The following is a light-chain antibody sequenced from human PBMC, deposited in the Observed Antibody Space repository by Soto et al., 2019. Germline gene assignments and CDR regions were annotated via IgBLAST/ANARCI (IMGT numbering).Light chain of an antibody. CDR1: SSNIGSNT. CDR2: SNN. Sequence: QSVLTQPPSASGTPGQRVTISCSGSSSNIGSNTVNWYQQLPGTAPKLLIYSNNQRPSGVPDRFSGSKSGTSASLAISGLQSEAEADYYCAAWDDSLNGNYVFGTGTQLTVL. J-gene: IGLJ1*01. CDR3: AAWDDSLNGNYV. V-gene: IGLV1-44*01.